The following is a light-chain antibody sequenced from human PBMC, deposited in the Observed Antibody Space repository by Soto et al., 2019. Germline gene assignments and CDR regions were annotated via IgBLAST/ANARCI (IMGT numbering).Light chain of an antibody. CDR3: QQRRNWQVT. CDR1: QSVDSSY. CDR2: DAS. Sequence: EFVLTQSPGTLSLSPGERATLSCRASQSVDSSYLAWYQQKPGQAPRLLIYDASIRATGIPARFSGSGSGTDFTLTISSLEPEDFAVYYCQQRRNWQVTFGQGTRLEIK. V-gene: IGKV3D-20*02. J-gene: IGKJ5*01.